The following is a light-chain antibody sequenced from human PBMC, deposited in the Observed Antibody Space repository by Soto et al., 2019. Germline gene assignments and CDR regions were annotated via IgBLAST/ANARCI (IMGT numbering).Light chain of an antibody. V-gene: IGKV3-20*01. J-gene: IGKJ4*01. CDR3: QQYGSSPSP. CDR1: QSVSSSY. CDR2: GAS. Sequence: EIVMTQSPATLSVSPGERATLSCRASQSVSSSYLAWYQQKPGQAPRLLIYGASSRATGIPDRSSGSGSGTDFTLTISRLEPEDFAVYYCQQYGSSPSPFGGGTKVDIK.